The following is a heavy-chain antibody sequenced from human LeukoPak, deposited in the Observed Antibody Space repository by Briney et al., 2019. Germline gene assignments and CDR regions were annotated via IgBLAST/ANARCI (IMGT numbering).Heavy chain of an antibody. CDR3: ARGKVDCSGGSCYSIMSFDY. CDR1: GYTFTIYD. Sequence: ASVTVSCKASGYTFTIYDINWVRQATGQGLEWMGCMNPNSGNTGYAQKFQGRVTITRSTSISTAYMELSSLRSEDTAVYYCARGKVDCSGGSCYSIMSFDYWGQGTLVTVSS. CDR2: MNPNSGNT. D-gene: IGHD2-15*01. V-gene: IGHV1-8*03. J-gene: IGHJ4*02.